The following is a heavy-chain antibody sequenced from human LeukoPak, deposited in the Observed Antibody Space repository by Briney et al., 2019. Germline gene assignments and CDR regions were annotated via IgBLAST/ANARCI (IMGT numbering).Heavy chain of an antibody. J-gene: IGHJ3*02. V-gene: IGHV1-69*04. Sequence: ASVKVSCKASGGTFSSYAISWVRQAPGQGLEWMGRIIPILGIANYAQKFQGRVTITADKSTSTAYMELSSLRSEDTAVYYCARYYYDSSGYYYDAFDIWGQGTMVTVSP. CDR1: GGTFSSYA. CDR3: ARYYYDSSGYYYDAFDI. D-gene: IGHD3-22*01. CDR2: IIPILGIA.